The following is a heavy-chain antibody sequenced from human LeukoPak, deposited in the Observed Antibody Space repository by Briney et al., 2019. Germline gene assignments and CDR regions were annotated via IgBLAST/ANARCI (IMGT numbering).Heavy chain of an antibody. CDR1: GYTFTSYY. J-gene: IGHJ3*02. D-gene: IGHD3-16*01. Sequence: ASVKVSCKASGYTFTSYYMHWVRQAPGQGLEWMGWINPNSGDTNYAQNFQGRITMTTDTSLSTAYMELSRLRSDDTAVYYCARVIWGAVAFDIWGQGTMVIVSS. V-gene: IGHV1-2*02. CDR3: ARVIWGAVAFDI. CDR2: INPNSGDT.